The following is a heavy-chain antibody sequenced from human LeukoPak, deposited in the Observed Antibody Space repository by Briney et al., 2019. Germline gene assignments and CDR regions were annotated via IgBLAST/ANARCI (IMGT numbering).Heavy chain of an antibody. J-gene: IGHJ5*02. CDR3: ARGPDYYDSSGYPWGWFDP. CDR1: GFTFSSYE. Sequence: PGGSLRLSCAASGFTFSSYEMKWVRQAPGKGLEWMSYISPDGSIIDYADSVKGRFTISRDNAENSLYLQMNSLRDEDTAVYYCARGPDYYDSSGYPWGWFDPWAREPWSPSPQ. V-gene: IGHV3-48*03. D-gene: IGHD3-22*01. CDR2: ISPDGSII.